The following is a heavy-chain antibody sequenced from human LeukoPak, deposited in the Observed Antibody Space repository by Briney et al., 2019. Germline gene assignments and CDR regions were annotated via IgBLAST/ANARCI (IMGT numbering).Heavy chain of an antibody. Sequence: GGSLRLSCAASGFTFSGYEMNWVRQASGKGLEWVSYISSSGSRIYYADSVKGRFTISRDNAKNSLYLQMNSRRADDTAVYYCARMWGVAFDIWGQGTVVTVSS. V-gene: IGHV3-48*03. CDR1: GFTFSGYE. CDR3: ARMWGVAFDI. J-gene: IGHJ3*02. D-gene: IGHD3-16*01. CDR2: ISSSGSRI.